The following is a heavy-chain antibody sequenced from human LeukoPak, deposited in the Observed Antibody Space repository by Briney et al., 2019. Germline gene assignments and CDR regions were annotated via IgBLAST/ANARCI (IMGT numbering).Heavy chain of an antibody. J-gene: IGHJ4*02. CDR1: GYTFTGYY. Sequence: ASVKVSCKASGYTFTGYYMHWVRQAPGQGLEWMGRINPNSGGTNFAQKFQGRVTMTRDTSISTSYMELSRLRSDDTAVYYCARGKGWLVYYFDYWGQGTLVTVSS. V-gene: IGHV1-2*06. D-gene: IGHD6-19*01. CDR3: ARGKGWLVYYFDY. CDR2: INPNSGGT.